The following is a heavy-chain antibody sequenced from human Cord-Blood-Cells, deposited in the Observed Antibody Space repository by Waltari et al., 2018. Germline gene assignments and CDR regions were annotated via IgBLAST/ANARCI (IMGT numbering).Heavy chain of an antibody. J-gene: IGHJ3*02. D-gene: IGHD2-15*01. CDR1: GASISSNTYY. CDR2: IYYSGST. V-gene: IGHV4-39*01. CDR3: ARYCSGGSCYDAFDI. Sequence: QLQLQESGPGLVKPSETLSLTCTASGASISSNTYYWGWTPQPPGKELEWIGSIYYSGSTYYNPSLKSRVTISVDTSKNQFSLKLSSVTAADTAVYYCARYCSGGSCYDAFDIWGQGTMVTVSS.